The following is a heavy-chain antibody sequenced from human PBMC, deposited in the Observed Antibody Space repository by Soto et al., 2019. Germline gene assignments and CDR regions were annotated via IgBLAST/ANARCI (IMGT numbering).Heavy chain of an antibody. V-gene: IGHV3-23*01. D-gene: IGHD2-15*01. CDR2: ISGSGGST. Sequence: EVQLLESGGGLVQPGGSLRLSCVASGFTFSNYAMNWVRQAPGKGLEWVSFISGSGGSTDYADSVKGRFTISRDNSKNTLYLQRGSQRAEDTAIYYCAGSYCSGGSCYSALHYYYYYMDVWRKGTTVTVSS. J-gene: IGHJ6*03. CDR1: GFTFSNYA. CDR3: AGSYCSGGSCYSALHYYYYYMDV.